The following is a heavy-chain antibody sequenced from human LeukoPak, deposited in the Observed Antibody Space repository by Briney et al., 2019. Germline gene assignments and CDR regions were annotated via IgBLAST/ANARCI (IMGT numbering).Heavy chain of an antibody. CDR2: ISWNSGSI. V-gene: IGHV3-9*01. D-gene: IGHD1-26*01. CDR3: AKEYSGTFSPFRSYFDY. CDR1: GFTFDDYA. J-gene: IGHJ4*02. Sequence: GGSLRLSCAASGFTFDDYAMHWVRQAPGKGLEWVSGISWNSGSIGYADSVKGRFTISRDNAKNSLYLQMNSLRADDTAVYYCAKEYSGTFSPFRSYFDYWGQGTLVTVSS.